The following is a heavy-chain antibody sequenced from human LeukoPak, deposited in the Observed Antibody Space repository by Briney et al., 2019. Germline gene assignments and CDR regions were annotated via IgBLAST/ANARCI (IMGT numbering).Heavy chain of an antibody. V-gene: IGHV4-34*01. CDR2: INHSGST. CDR3: ARGHDALLFDY. CDR1: GGSLSGYY. J-gene: IGHJ4*02. Sequence: SETLSLTCAVYGGSLSGYYWSWIRQPPGKGLEWIGEINHSGSTNYNPSLKSRVTISVDTSKNQFSLKLSSVTAADTAVYYCARGHDALLFDYWGQGTLVTVSS. D-gene: IGHD1-1*01.